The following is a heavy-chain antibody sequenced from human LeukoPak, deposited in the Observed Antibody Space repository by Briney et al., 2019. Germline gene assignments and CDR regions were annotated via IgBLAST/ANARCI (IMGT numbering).Heavy chain of an antibody. CDR2: IYWDDDK. CDR1: GFSLSTSGVG. V-gene: IGHV2-5*02. J-gene: IGHJ4*02. Sequence: SGPTLVKPTQTLTLTRTFSGFSLSTSGVGVGWIRQPPGKALEWLALIYWDDDKRYSPSLKSRLTITKDTSKNQVVLTMTNMDPVDTATYYCAHGGSYVWGSYRYGFNYWGQGTLVTVSS. CDR3: AHGGSYVWGSYRYGFNY. D-gene: IGHD3-16*02.